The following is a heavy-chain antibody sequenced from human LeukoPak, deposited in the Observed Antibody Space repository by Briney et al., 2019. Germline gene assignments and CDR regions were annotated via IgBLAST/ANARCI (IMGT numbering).Heavy chain of an antibody. CDR1: GGSISSYY. V-gene: IGHV4-39*01. J-gene: IGHJ4*02. CDR3: ARLVGYCSSTSCYHFDY. Sequence: SETLSLTCTVSGGSISSYYWSWIRQPPGKGLEWIGSIYYSGSTYYNPSLKSRVTISVDTSKNQFSLKLSSVTAADTAVYYCARLVGYCSSTSCYHFDYWGQGTLVTVSS. CDR2: IYYSGST. D-gene: IGHD2-2*01.